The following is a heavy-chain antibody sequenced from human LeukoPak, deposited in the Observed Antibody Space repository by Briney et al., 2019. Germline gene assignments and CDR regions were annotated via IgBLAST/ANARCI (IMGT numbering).Heavy chain of an antibody. V-gene: IGHV3-21*01. CDR3: ASTNVYYYDSSGLYYFDY. D-gene: IGHD3-22*01. Sequence: GGSLRLSCAASGFTFSSYSMNWVRQAPGKGLEWVSSISSSSSYIYYADSVKGRFTISRDNAKNSLYLQMNSLRAEDAAVYYCASTNVYYYDSSGLYYFDYWGQGTLVTVSS. J-gene: IGHJ4*02. CDR1: GFTFSSYS. CDR2: ISSSSSYI.